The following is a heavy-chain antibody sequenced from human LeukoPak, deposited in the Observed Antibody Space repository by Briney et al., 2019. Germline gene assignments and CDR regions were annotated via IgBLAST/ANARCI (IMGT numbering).Heavy chain of an antibody. CDR2: IYSGGST. J-gene: IGHJ4*02. Sequence: GGSLRLSCAASGLTVSSNYMSWVRQARGKGLEWVSVIYSGGSTYYADSVKGRFTISRDNSKNTLYLQMNSLRAEDTAVYYCARDPPGYGLDYWGQGTLVTVSS. D-gene: IGHD5-12*01. CDR3: ARDPPGYGLDY. CDR1: GLTVSSNY. V-gene: IGHV3-66*01.